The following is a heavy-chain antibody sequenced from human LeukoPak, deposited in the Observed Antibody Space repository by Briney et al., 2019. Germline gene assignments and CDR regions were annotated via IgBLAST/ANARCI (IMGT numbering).Heavy chain of an antibody. D-gene: IGHD5-12*01. CDR3: ARKRGYSGYDWVHDY. CDR1: GGTFSSYA. Sequence: SVKVSCKASGGTFSSYAISWVRQAPGQGLEWMGGIIPIFGTANYAQKFQGRVTITADESTSTAYMELSSLRSEDTAVYYCARKRGYSGYDWVHDYWGQGTLVTVSS. V-gene: IGHV1-69*01. J-gene: IGHJ4*02. CDR2: IIPIFGTA.